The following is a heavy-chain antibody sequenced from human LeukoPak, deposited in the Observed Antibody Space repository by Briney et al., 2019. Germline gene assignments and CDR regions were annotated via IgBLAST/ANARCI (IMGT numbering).Heavy chain of an antibody. V-gene: IGHV3-33*01. Sequence: GGSLRLSCAASGFTFSSYGMHWARQAPGKGLEWVAVIWYDGSNKYYADSVKGRFTISRDNSKNTLYLQMNSLRAEDTAVYYCAREEYNWNGVFDYWGQGTLVTVSS. J-gene: IGHJ4*02. CDR2: IWYDGSNK. D-gene: IGHD1-1*01. CDR3: AREEYNWNGVFDY. CDR1: GFTFSSYG.